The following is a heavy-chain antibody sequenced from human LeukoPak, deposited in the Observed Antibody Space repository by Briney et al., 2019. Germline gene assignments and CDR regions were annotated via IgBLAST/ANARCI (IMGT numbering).Heavy chain of an antibody. CDR2: ISGSGGST. CDR1: GFTFSSYA. V-gene: IGHV3-23*01. CDR3: AKAVAVARYAQLDY. J-gene: IGHJ4*02. Sequence: GGSLRLSCAASGFTFSSYAMSWVRQAPGKGLEWVSAISGSGGSTYYADSVKGRFTISRDNSKNTLHLQMNTLRAEDTALYYCAKAVAVARYAQLDYWGQGTLVTVSS. D-gene: IGHD6-19*01.